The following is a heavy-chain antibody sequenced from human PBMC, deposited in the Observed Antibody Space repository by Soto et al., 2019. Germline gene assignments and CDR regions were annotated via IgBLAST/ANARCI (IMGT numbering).Heavy chain of an antibody. CDR1: GYTFTSCG. CDR3: ARDLAYERLLDS. V-gene: IGHV1-18*01. Sequence: ASVKVSCKASGYTFTSCGISWVRQAPGQGLEWMGWISAYNGNTNYAQKLQGRVTMTTDTSTSTAYMELRSLRSDDTAVYYCARDLAYERLLDSWGQGTLVTVSS. J-gene: IGHJ4*02. D-gene: IGHD3-22*01. CDR2: ISAYNGNT.